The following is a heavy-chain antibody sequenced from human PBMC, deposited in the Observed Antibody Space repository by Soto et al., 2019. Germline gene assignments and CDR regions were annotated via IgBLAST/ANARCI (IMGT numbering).Heavy chain of an antibody. CDR3: ARVPYCSSSSCYSYFDS. Sequence: EVQLVESGGGLVQPGGSLRLSCAASGFTLSNYWMHWARQAPGKGLVWVSRISSDGSSTNYADSVKGRFTISRDNAKNTLHLQMNSRRAEATAVYYCARVPYCSSSSCYSYFDSWGQGTLVTVSS. CDR1: GFTLSNYW. J-gene: IGHJ4*02. CDR2: ISSDGSST. D-gene: IGHD2-2*01. V-gene: IGHV3-74*01.